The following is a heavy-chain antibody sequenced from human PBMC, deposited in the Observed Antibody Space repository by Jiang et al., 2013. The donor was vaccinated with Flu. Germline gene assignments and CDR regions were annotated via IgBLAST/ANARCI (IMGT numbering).Heavy chain of an antibody. J-gene: IGHJ4*02. CDR2: INPSGGST. D-gene: IGHD3-22*01. CDR3: ARVGYYYDSSGYYGLYYFDY. V-gene: IGHV1-46*01. Sequence: INPSGGSTSYAQKFQGRVTMTRDTSTSTVYMELSSLRSEDTAVYYCARVGYYYDSSGYYGLYYFDYWGQGTLVTVSS.